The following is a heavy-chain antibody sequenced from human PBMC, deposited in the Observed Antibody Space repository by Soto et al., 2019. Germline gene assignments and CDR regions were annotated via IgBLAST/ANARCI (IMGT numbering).Heavy chain of an antibody. CDR1: GFTFSSYA. D-gene: IGHD3-22*01. J-gene: IGHJ4*02. CDR3: AKGPNYYDSSGYRDDY. V-gene: IGHV3-23*01. Sequence: PGGSLRLSCAASGFTFSSYAMSWVRQAPGKGLEWVSAISGSGGSTYYADSVKGRFTISRDNSKNTLYLQMNSLRAEDTAVYYCAKGPNYYDSSGYRDDYWGQGTLVTVSS. CDR2: ISGSGGST.